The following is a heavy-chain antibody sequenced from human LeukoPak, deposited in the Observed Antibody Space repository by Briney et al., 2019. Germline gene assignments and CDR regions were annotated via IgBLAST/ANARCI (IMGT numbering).Heavy chain of an antibody. D-gene: IGHD3-22*01. J-gene: IGHJ6*02. V-gene: IGHV3-53*01. Sequence: TGGSLRLSCAASGFTVSSNYMSWVRQAPGKGLEWVSVIYSGGSTYYADSVKGRFTISRDNSKNTLYLQMNSLRAEDTAVYYCAREVDVITMIVVSRDYGMDVWGQGTTVTVSS. CDR2: IYSGGST. CDR3: AREVDVITMIVVSRDYGMDV. CDR1: GFTVSSNY.